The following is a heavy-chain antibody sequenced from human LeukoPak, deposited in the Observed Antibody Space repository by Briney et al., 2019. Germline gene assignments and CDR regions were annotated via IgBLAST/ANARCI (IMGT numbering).Heavy chain of an antibody. V-gene: IGHV3-7*01. Sequence: GGSLRLSCAASGFTFSNYWMNWVPHAPGKGREWVAHIKQDGGEKSYVESVKGRFTISRDNAKNSLHLQITSLTAEDTAVYYCARDRGGSASDGFAAFDMWGEGTTVSVSS. CDR1: GFTFSNYW. CDR3: ARDRGGSASDGFAAFDM. D-gene: IGHD3-10*01. J-gene: IGHJ3*02. CDR2: IKQDGGEK.